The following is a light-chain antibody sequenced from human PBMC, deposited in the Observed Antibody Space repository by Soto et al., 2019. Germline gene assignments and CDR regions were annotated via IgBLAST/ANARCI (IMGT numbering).Light chain of an antibody. CDR3: AAWDDSLNGLL. CDR2: GNS. J-gene: IGLJ3*02. V-gene: IGLV1-40*01. CDR1: SSNIGAGYD. Sequence: QSVLTQPPSVSGAPGQRVTISCTGSSSNIGAGYDVHWYQQLPGTAPKLLIYGNSNRPSGVPDRFSGSKSGTSASLAITGLQAEDEAEYYCAAWDDSLNGLLFGGGTKLTVL.